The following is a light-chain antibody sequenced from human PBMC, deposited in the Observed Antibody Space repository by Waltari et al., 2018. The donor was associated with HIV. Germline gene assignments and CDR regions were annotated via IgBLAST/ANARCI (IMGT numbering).Light chain of an antibody. CDR1: RTNIGAGYD. CDR2: RNV. J-gene: IGLJ3*02. V-gene: IGLV1-40*01. CDR3: QSYDTSLGGWV. Sequence: QSVLTQPPSVSGAPGQRVTISCTGSRTNIGAGYDVHWYHQLPGTAPKLLIFRNVNRPSGVPDRFSGSKSGTSASLAITGLQAEDEADFYCQSYDTSLGGWVFGGGTKLTVL.